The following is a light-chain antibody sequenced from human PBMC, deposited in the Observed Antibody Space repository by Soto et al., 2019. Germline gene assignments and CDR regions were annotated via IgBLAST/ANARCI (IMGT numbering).Light chain of an antibody. CDR2: ASS. Sequence: DIQMTQSPSSLSASVGDRVTITCRANQSISDYLNWYQQKPGKAPKFLIYASSSLQSGVPSRFRGSGSGTLFTLTISSLQPEDFATYYCQQSYKTPHTFGQGTKLETK. J-gene: IGKJ2*01. CDR1: QSISDY. V-gene: IGKV1-39*01. CDR3: QQSYKTPHT.